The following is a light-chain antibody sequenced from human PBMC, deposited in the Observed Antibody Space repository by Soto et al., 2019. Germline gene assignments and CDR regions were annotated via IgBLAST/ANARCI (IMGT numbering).Light chain of an antibody. Sequence: EIVLTQSPGTLSLSPGERATLSCRASQSLSSNYLAWYQQKPGQAPRLLIFGASSRATGIRDRFSGSGSGTDFTLTISRLEPEDFAVYYCQQYGSSPSTFGQGTKLEIK. V-gene: IGKV3-20*01. CDR3: QQYGSSPST. J-gene: IGKJ2*01. CDR2: GAS. CDR1: QSLSSNY.